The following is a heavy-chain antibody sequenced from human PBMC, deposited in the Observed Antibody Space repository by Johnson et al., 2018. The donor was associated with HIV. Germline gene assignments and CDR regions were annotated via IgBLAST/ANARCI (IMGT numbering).Heavy chain of an antibody. CDR2: IYSGGST. V-gene: IGHV3-53*01. CDR3: ARDGPRGSYGAFDI. J-gene: IGHJ3*02. Sequence: VQLVESGGGLIQPGGSLRLSCAASGFTVSSNYMSWVRQAPGKGLEWVSIIYSGGSTGYADSVKGRFTISRDNAKNSLYLQMNSLRAEDTALYYCARDGPRGSYGAFDIWGQGTMVTVS. D-gene: IGHD1-26*01. CDR1: GFTVSSNY.